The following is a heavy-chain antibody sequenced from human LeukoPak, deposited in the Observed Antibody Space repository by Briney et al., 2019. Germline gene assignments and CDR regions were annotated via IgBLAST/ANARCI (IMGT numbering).Heavy chain of an antibody. J-gene: IGHJ4*02. V-gene: IGHV1-3*01. CDR2: INAGNGNT. D-gene: IGHD3-10*01. CDR3: ARDRWYYGSGSPNDY. CDR1: GYTFTSYA. Sequence: ASVKLCCNASGYTFTSYAMHWVRQAPGQRLEWMGWINAGNGNTKYSQKFQVRVTITRDTSASTAYMELSSLRSEDTAVYYCARDRWYYGSGSPNDYWGQGTLVTVSS.